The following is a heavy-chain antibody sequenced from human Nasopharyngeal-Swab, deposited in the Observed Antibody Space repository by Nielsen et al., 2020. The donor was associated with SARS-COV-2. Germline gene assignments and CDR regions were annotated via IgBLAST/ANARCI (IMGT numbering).Heavy chain of an antibody. CDR2: FDPEDGEK. Sequence: ASVKVSCKVSGYTLPEVAIHWVRQAPGKGPEWMGGFDPEDGEKIYAQKFQGRVTISVYSSTDTAYMELSSLRSEDTAIYYCAAQLWSFWFDYWGQGTLVTVSS. D-gene: IGHD3-10*01. CDR3: AAQLWSFWFDY. V-gene: IGHV1-24*01. CDR1: GYTLPEVA. J-gene: IGHJ4*02.